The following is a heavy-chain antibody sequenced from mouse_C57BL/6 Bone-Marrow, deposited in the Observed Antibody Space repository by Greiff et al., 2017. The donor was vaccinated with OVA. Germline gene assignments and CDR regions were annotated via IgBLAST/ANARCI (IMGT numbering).Heavy chain of an antibody. CDR2: INPNYGTT. CDR3: ARNYGSSHLYYFDY. J-gene: IGHJ2*01. CDR1: GYSFTDYN. D-gene: IGHD1-1*01. Sequence: EVQLQESGPELVKPGASVKISCKASGYSFTDYNMNWVKQSNGKSLEWIGVINPNYGTTSYNQKFKGKATLTVDQSSSTAYMQLNSLTSEDSAVYYCARNYGSSHLYYFDYWGQGTTLTVSS. V-gene: IGHV1-39*01.